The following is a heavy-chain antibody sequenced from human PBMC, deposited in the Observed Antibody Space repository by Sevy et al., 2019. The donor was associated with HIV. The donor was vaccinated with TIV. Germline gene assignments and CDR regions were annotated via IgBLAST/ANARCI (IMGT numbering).Heavy chain of an antibody. Sequence: GGSLRLSCAASGFTPSTYGMHWVRQAPGKGLEWVAVIGYDGSNKYYADSVKGRFTISRDNSKNTLFLQMNSLRAEDTAVYYCARDHGYCSGNNCYSGGYWGQGTLVTVSS. CDR2: IGYDGSNK. V-gene: IGHV3-33*01. J-gene: IGHJ4*02. D-gene: IGHD2-15*01. CDR1: GFTPSTYG. CDR3: ARDHGYCSGNNCYSGGY.